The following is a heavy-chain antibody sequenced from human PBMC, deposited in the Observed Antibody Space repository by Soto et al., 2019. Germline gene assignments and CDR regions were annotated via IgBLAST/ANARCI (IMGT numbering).Heavy chain of an antibody. Sequence: EAQLLESGGGLVQPGGSLRLSCAVSGFTFSSSAMSWVRQAPGNGLELVSAISGRGESTYYADSVKGRFTISRDNSKHTRILQMTSLRVEDTAVYYCARWREQQLSRGYYGMDFWGQGTTVTAS. J-gene: IGHJ6*02. CDR3: ARWREQQLSRGYYGMDF. D-gene: IGHD6-13*01. V-gene: IGHV3-23*01. CDR2: ISGRGEST. CDR1: GFTFSSSA.